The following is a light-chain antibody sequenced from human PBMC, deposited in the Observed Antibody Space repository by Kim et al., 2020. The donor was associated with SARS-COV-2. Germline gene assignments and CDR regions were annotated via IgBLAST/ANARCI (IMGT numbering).Light chain of an antibody. CDR1: QGISNY. CDR3: KKNNITART. Sequence: DIQMTQSPSSLSASLGDRVTITCRASQGISNYLAWYQQKPGKVPKLLIYAASTLQSGVPSRFSGSGSGTDFTLTIISLQPEDVATQYCKKNNITARTFGEGTKVDIK. V-gene: IGKV1-27*01. CDR2: AAS. J-gene: IGKJ1*01.